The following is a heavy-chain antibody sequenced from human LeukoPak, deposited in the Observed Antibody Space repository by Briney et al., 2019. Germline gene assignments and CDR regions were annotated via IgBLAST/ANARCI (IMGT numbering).Heavy chain of an antibody. D-gene: IGHD3-22*01. CDR3: ARDGGAITMIVVVITGYPDY. J-gene: IGHJ4*02. Sequence: GGSLRLSCAASGFTFSSYGMHWVRHAPGKGLERVAVISYDGSNKYYADSVKGLFTISRDNSKNTLYLQRNSLIAEDTAVYYCARDGGAITMIVVVITGYPDYWGQGTLVTVSS. CDR1: GFTFSSYG. V-gene: IGHV3-30*03. CDR2: ISYDGSNK.